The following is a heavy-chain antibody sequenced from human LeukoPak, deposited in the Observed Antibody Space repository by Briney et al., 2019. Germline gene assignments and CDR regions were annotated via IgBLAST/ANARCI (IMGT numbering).Heavy chain of an antibody. CDR2: ISSSSSYI. J-gene: IGHJ4*02. V-gene: IGHV3-21*01. Sequence: GGSLRLSCAASGFTFSSYSMNWVRQAPGKGLEWVSSISSSSSYIYYADSVKGRFTISRDNANNSLYLQMNSLRAEDTAVYYCARDPTPGDPPHYWGQGTLVTVSS. CDR1: GFTFSSYS. CDR3: ARDPTPGDPPHY. D-gene: IGHD4-17*01.